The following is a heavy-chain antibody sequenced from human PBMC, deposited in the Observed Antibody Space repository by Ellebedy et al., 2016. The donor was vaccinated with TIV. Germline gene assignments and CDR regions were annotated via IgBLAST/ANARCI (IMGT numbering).Heavy chain of an antibody. CDR1: GGSISSGGYY. CDR2: IYYSGST. V-gene: IGHV4-31*03. CDR3: ARVPVVVAPYCFDP. D-gene: IGHD2-21*01. Sequence: SETLSLXXTVSGGSISSGGYYWSWIRQHPGKGLEWIGYIYYSGSTYYNPSLKSRVTISVDTSKNQFSLKLSSVTAADTAVYYCARVPVVVAPYCFDPWGQGTLVTVSS. J-gene: IGHJ5*02.